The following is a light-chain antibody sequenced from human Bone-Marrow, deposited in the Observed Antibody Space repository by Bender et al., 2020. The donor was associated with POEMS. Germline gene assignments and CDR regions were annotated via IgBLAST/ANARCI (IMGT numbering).Light chain of an antibody. Sequence: SYELTQPPSVSVSPGQTARITCSGDALPRQYTSWFQQKSGQAPVLVIYQDTKRPSGIPERFSGSNSGNTATLTISGTQSMDEADYYCQTWDSSTVHVVFGGGTKLTVL. J-gene: IGLJ2*01. CDR2: QDT. CDR3: QTWDSSTVHVV. CDR1: ALPRQY. V-gene: IGLV3-1*01.